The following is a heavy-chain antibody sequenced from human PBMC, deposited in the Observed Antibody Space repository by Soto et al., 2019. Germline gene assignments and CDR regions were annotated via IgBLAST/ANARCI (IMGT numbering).Heavy chain of an antibody. J-gene: IGHJ4*02. CDR2: ITWNSGHI. V-gene: IGHV3-9*01. Sequence: LRLSCVASGFNFDDSAMNWVRQVPGKGLEWVSGITWNSGHILYADSVKGRFTISRDNAKKPLYLELNSLRPEDTALYYCAKGRSSMIVVVMDYWGQGTPVTVSS. CDR3: AKGRSSMIVVVMDY. CDR1: GFNFDDSA. D-gene: IGHD3-22*01.